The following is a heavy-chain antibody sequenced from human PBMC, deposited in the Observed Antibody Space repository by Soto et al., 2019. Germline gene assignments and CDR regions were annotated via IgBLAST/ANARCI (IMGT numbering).Heavy chain of an antibody. CDR3: AKCIQVNWNYDAFHI. D-gene: IGHD1-7*01. V-gene: IGHV3-23*01. CDR1: GFTFISYS. Sequence: WGSLRLACAASGFTFISYSISCFRHSPLKGLEWVSHITGSAGTTYYADSVKGRFTISRDSSRNMLYLQMNSLRAEDTALYYCAKCIQVNWNYDAFHIWGQGTMVTVSS. J-gene: IGHJ3*02. CDR2: ITGSAGTT.